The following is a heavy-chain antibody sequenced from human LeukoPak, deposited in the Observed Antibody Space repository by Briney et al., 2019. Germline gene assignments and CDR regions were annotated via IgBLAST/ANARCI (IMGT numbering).Heavy chain of an antibody. Sequence: ASVKVSCKASGYTFTSYGISWVRQAPGQGLEWMGWISAYNGNTNYAQKLQGRVTMTTDTSTSTAYMELRSLRSDDTAVYYCATGKSGSYPDAFDIWGQGTMVTVSS. V-gene: IGHV1-18*01. CDR1: GYTFTSYG. D-gene: IGHD1-26*01. CDR2: ISAYNGNT. J-gene: IGHJ3*02. CDR3: ATGKSGSYPDAFDI.